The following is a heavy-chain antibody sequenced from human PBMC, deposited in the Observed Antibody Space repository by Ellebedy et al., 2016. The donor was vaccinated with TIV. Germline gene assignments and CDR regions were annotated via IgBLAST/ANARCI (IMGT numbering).Heavy chain of an antibody. V-gene: IGHV3-9*01. Sequence: GGSLRLXXAAFGFNFDDYAMHWVRQAPGKDLEWVLGISWNSGSVNYADSVKGRFTISRDNVNDSLHLQMNSLRPEDTAFYYCVKDKSVSGFSFWFFDLWGRGTLVTVSS. CDR1: GFNFDDYA. CDR2: ISWNSGSV. CDR3: VKDKSVSGFSFWFFDL. D-gene: IGHD3-22*01. J-gene: IGHJ2*01.